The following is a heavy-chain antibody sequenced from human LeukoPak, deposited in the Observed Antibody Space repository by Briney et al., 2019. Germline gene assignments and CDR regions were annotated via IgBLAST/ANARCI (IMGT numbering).Heavy chain of an antibody. Sequence: SVKVSCKASGGTFSSYAISWVRQAPGQGLEWVGGISPIFGTANYAQKFQGRVTITADESTSKAYLVLSSLRSEDTDVYYCAIANEIVVVCASDRGTVFDLWGWGTVVLVTS. J-gene: IGHJ5*02. CDR1: GGTFSSYA. D-gene: IGHD2-21*01. CDR3: AIANEIVVVCASDRGTVFDL. V-gene: IGHV1-69*13. CDR2: ISPIFGTA.